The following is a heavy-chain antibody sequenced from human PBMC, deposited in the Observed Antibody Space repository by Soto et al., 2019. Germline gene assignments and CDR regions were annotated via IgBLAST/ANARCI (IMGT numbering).Heavy chain of an antibody. J-gene: IGHJ6*02. V-gene: IGHV1-18*01. CDR3: ARVYCGGDCYSALYYYYGMDV. CDR1: GYTFTSYG. CDR2: ISAYNGNT. D-gene: IGHD2-21*02. Sequence: ASVKVSCKASGYTFTSYGISWVRQAPGQGLEWMGWISAYNGNTNYAQKLQGRVTMTTDTSTSTAYMELRSLRSDDTAVYYCARVYCGGDCYSALYYYYGMDVWGQGTTVTVS.